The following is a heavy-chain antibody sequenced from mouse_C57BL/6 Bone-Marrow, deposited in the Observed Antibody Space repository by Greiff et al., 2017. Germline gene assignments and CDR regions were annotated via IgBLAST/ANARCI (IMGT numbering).Heavy chain of an antibody. J-gene: IGHJ4*01. V-gene: IGHV1-75*01. CDR3: ARDKYYSFYAMDY. Sequence: QVQLQQSGPELVKPGASVKISCKASGYTFTDYYINWVKQRPGQGLEWIGWIFPGSGSTYYNEKFKGKATLTVDKSSSTAYMVLSSLTSEDSAVYCWARDKYYSFYAMDYWGQGPSVTVSS. CDR1: GYTFTDYY. D-gene: IGHD1-1*01. CDR2: IFPGSGST.